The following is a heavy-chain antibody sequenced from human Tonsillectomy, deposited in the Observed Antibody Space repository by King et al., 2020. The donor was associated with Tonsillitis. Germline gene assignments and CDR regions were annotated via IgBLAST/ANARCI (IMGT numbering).Heavy chain of an antibody. CDR1: GYTFTSYY. D-gene: IGHD4-17*01. V-gene: IGHV1-46*01. CDR3: AREDGDYVEGHYYYYGMDV. J-gene: IGHJ6*02. CDR2: INPSGGST. Sequence: HVQLVESGAEVKKPGASVKVSCKASGYTFTSYYMHWVRQAPGQGLEWMGIINPSGGSTTYAQKFQGRVTMTRDTSTSTVYMELSSLRSEDTAVYYCAREDGDYVEGHYYYYGMDVWGQGTTVTVSS.